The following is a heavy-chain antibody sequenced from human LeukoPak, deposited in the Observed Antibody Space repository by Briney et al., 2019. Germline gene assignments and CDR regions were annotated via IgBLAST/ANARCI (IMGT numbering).Heavy chain of an antibody. V-gene: IGHV3-48*03. J-gene: IGHJ5*02. CDR2: ISSSGSTI. Sequence: GGSLRLSCAASGFTFSSYEMNWVRQAPGKGLEWVSYISSSGSTIYYADSVKGRFTISRDNAKNSLYLQMNSLRAEDTAVYYCARDGVGSSSWSPNWFDPWGQGTLVTVSS. CDR1: GFTFSSYE. D-gene: IGHD6-13*01. CDR3: ARDGVGSSSWSPNWFDP.